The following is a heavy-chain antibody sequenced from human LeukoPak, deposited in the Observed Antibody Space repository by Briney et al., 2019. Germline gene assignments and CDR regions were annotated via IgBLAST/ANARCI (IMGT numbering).Heavy chain of an antibody. Sequence: SQTLSLTCAISGDSVSSKTAAWNWIRQSPSRGLEWLGRTYYRSKWYNDYAVSVKSRITINPDTSKNQFSLQLKSVTPEDTAIYYCAKDQLGPGGLANWFDPRGQGTLVTVSS. V-gene: IGHV6-1*01. CDR3: AKDQLGPGGLANWFDP. J-gene: IGHJ5*02. D-gene: IGHD7-27*01. CDR2: TYYRSKWYN. CDR1: GDSVSSKTAA.